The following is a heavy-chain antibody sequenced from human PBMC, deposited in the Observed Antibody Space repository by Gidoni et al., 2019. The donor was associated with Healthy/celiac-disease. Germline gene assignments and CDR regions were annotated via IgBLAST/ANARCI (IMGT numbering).Heavy chain of an antibody. CDR1: GFTFSDYY. CDR2: ISSSSSYT. CDR3: ARTNYVSASFDI. J-gene: IGHJ3*02. D-gene: IGHD3-16*01. V-gene: IGHV3-11*06. Sequence: QVQLVESGGGLVKPGGSLRLSCAASGFTFSDYYMSWIRQAPGKGLEGVSYISSSSSYTNYADSVKGRFTISRDNAKNSLYLQMNSLRAEDTAVYYCARTNYVSASFDIWGQGTMVTVSS.